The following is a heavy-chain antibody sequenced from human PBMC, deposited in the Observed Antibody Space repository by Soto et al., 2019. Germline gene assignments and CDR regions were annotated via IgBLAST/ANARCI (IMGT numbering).Heavy chain of an antibody. CDR3: TSRTSSSWYWEEY. J-gene: IGHJ4*02. CDR1: VFTFSGSA. CDR2: IRSKANSYAT. D-gene: IGHD6-13*01. V-gene: IGHV3-73*01. Sequence: VGSLRLSCASSVFTFSGSAMHCVRQSSGKGLEWVGRIRSKANSYATAYAASVKGRFTISRDDSKNTAYLQMNSLKTEDTAVYYCTSRTSSSWYWEEYWGQGTLVSVSS.